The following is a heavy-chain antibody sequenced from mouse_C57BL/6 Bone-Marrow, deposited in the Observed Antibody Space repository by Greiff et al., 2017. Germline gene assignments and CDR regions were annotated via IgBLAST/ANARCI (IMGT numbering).Heavy chain of an antibody. CDR1: GFTFSSYT. V-gene: IGHV5-9*04. CDR2: ISGGGGNT. J-gene: IGHJ3*01. CDR3: ARQRAY. Sequence: EVKVVESGGGLVKPGGSLKLSCAASGFTFSSYTMSWVRQTPEKRLEWVATISGGGGNTYYPDSVKGRFTISRDNAKNTLYLQMSSLGSEDTAVYYCARQRAYWGQGTLVTVSA.